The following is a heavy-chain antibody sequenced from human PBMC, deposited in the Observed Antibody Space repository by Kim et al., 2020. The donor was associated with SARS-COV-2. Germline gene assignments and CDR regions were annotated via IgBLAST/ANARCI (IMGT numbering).Heavy chain of an antibody. CDR2: NK. D-gene: IGHD3-3*01. J-gene: IGHJ4*02. CDR3: ARGSGYYGY. V-gene: IGHV3-33*01. Sequence: NKYYADSVKGRFTISRDNSKNTLYLQMSSLRAEDTAVYYCARGSGYYGYWGQGTLVTVSS.